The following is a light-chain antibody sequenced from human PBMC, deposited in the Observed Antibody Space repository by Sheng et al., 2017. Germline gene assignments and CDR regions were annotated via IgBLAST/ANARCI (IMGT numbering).Light chain of an antibody. V-gene: IGLV1-47*01. CDR1: TSNIKRNY. Sequence: QSVLTQPPSASGTPGQRVTISCSGSTSNIKRNYVLWYQQLPGATPKLLIYRNNQRASGVPDRFYGSKSGTSASLAISELRSDDEADYYCAAWDDSLSGPMFGGGTKLTVL. J-gene: IGLJ3*02. CDR3: AAWDDSLSGPM. CDR2: RNN.